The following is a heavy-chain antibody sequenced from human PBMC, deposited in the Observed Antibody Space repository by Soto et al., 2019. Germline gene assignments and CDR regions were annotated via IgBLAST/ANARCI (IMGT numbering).Heavy chain of an antibody. D-gene: IGHD5-12*01. CDR3: ARGRRGGYDSQDY. CDR2: ISSSSSYI. Sequence: EVQLVESGGGLVKPGGSLRLSCAASGFTFSSYSMNWVRQAPGKGLEWVSSISSSSSYIYYADSVKGRFTISRDNAKNSLYLQMNGVRAEDTAVYYCARGRRGGYDSQDYWGQGTLVTVSS. V-gene: IGHV3-21*01. J-gene: IGHJ4*02. CDR1: GFTFSSYS.